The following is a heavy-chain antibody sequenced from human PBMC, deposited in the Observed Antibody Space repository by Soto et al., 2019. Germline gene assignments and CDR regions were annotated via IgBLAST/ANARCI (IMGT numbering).Heavy chain of an antibody. Sequence: ASVKVSCKASGYTFTSYDINWVRQATGQGPEWMGWMNPDSGHTGYARKFRDRISMTRNTSITTAYMELTSLRSDDTAIYYCARGQARYSSSDHYDPWSRGTLVTVSS. J-gene: IGHJ5*02. CDR3: ARGQARYSSSDHYDP. CDR1: GYTFTSYD. D-gene: IGHD6-6*01. V-gene: IGHV1-8*01. CDR2: MNPDSGHT.